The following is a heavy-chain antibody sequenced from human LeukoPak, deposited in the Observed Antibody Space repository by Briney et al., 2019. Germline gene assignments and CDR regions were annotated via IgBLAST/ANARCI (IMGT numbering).Heavy chain of an antibody. D-gene: IGHD1-1*01. J-gene: IGHJ6*02. CDR1: GGSFSGYY. Sequence: SETLSLTCAVYGGSFSGYYWSWIRQPPGKGLEWIGEINHSGSTNYNPSLKGRVTISVDTSKNQFSLKLSSVTAADTAVYYCARASRLWNDPGMDVWGQGTTVTVTS. CDR3: ARASRLWNDPGMDV. V-gene: IGHV4-34*01. CDR2: INHSGST.